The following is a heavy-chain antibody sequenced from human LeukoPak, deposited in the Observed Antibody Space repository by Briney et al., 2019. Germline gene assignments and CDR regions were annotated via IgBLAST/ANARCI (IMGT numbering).Heavy chain of an antibody. D-gene: IGHD3-3*01. J-gene: IGHJ3*02. Sequence: ASVKASCKASGYTFTSYYMHWVRQAPGQGLEWMGRINPSGGRTSCAQKFQGRVTMTRDTSTSTVYMELSSLRPEDTAVYYCARQSGAFDIWGQGTMVTVSS. CDR2: INPSGGRT. V-gene: IGHV1-46*01. CDR3: ARQSGAFDI. CDR1: GYTFTSYY.